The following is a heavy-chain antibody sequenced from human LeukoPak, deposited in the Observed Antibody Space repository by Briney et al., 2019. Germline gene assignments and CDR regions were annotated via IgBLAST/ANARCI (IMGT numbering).Heavy chain of an antibody. Sequence: SETLSLTCTVSGGSISSYYWSWIRQPAGKGLEWIGRIYTSGSTNYNPSLKSRVTMSVDTPKNQFSLKLSSVTAADTAVYYCARTYCSGGSCYLINAFDIWGQGTMVTVSS. V-gene: IGHV4-4*07. CDR3: ARTYCSGGSCYLINAFDI. J-gene: IGHJ3*02. D-gene: IGHD2-15*01. CDR1: GGSISSYY. CDR2: IYTSGST.